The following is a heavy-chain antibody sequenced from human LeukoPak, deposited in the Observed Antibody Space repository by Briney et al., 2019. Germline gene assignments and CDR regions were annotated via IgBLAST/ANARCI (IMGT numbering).Heavy chain of an antibody. V-gene: IGHV3-23*01. J-gene: IGHJ4*02. CDR1: EFTFSNYA. CDR3: AKALVGPTYYFDY. CDR2: ISGTGDST. D-gene: IGHD1-26*01. Sequence: PGGSLRLSCAASEFTFSNYAMSWVRQAPGKGLEWVSGISGTGDSTYYADSVKGRFTISRDNSKSALYLQMDSLRDDDTAVYYCAKALVGPTYYFDYWGQGTLVTVSS.